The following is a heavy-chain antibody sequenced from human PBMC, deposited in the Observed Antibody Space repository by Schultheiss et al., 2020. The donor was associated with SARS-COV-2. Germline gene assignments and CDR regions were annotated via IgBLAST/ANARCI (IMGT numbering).Heavy chain of an antibody. J-gene: IGHJ6*02. CDR3: ARDSNDYGDYVPYGGMDV. D-gene: IGHD4-17*01. CDR1: GYTFTGYY. Sequence: ASVKVSCKASGYTFTGYYMHWVRQAPGQGLEWMGWINPNSGGTNYAQKFQGRVTMTRDTSISTAYMELSRLRSDDTAVYYCARDSNDYGDYVPYGGMDVWGQGTTVTVSS. CDR2: INPNSGGT. V-gene: IGHV1-2*02.